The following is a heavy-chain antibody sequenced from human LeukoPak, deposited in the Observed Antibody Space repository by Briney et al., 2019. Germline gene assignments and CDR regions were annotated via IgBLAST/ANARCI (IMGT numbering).Heavy chain of an antibody. CDR3: AREEPDLSKLADYYYYYMDV. D-gene: IGHD1-14*01. Sequence: SETLSLTCTVSGGSISSGSYYWRWLRQPAGTGLEWLGRIYTSGSTNYNPSLKSRVTISVDTSKNQFSLKLSSVTAADTAVYYCAREEPDLSKLADYYYYYMDVWGKGTTVTVSS. V-gene: IGHV4-61*02. CDR1: GGSISSGSYY. J-gene: IGHJ6*03. CDR2: IYTSGST.